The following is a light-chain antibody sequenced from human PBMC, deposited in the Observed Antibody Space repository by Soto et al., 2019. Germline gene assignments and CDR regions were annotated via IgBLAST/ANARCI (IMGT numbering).Light chain of an antibody. CDR3: QQYGGSPRT. J-gene: IGKJ1*01. CDR1: QSVGGSS. V-gene: IGKV3-20*01. Sequence: EIVLTQSPGTLSLSPGERATLSCRASQSVGGSSLAWYQQKPGQAPRLLIYGASSRAIGIPDRCSANGSGTDFTLTISRLEPEDFALYYCQQYGGSPRTFGQGTRVEFK. CDR2: GAS.